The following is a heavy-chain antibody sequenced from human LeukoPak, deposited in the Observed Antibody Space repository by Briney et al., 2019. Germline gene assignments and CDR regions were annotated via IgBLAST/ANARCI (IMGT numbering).Heavy chain of an antibody. J-gene: IGHJ4*02. CDR3: ATSARTYIGSSLDY. D-gene: IGHD2-15*01. Sequence: GSLRLSCAASGFTFSTYWMHWVRQDPGKGLVWVSRISSDASITSYGDPVKGRFTISRDNAKNTLYLQMNSLRAEDTALYYCATSARTYIGSSLDYWGQGTLVTVSS. CDR1: GFTFSTYW. V-gene: IGHV3-74*01. CDR2: ISSDASIT.